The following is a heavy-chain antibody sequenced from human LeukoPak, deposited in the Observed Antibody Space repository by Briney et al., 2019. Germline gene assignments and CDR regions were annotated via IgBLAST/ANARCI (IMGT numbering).Heavy chain of an antibody. J-gene: IGHJ4*02. CDR2: INPNSGGT. Sequence: GASVKDSCKAPGYTLTAYYMHWVRQAPGQGLEWMGWINPNSGGTNYAQKFQGRVTMTRDTSISTAYMELSRLRSDDTAVYYCARGVAVAGTADYWGQGTLVTVSS. CDR3: ARGVAVAGTADY. V-gene: IGHV1-2*02. CDR1: GYTLTAYY. D-gene: IGHD6-19*01.